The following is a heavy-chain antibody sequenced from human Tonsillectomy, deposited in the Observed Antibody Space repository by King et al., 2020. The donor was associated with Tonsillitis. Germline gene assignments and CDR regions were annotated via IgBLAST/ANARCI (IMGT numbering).Heavy chain of an antibody. CDR3: AREGGSFRHFDL. D-gene: IGHD2/OR15-2a*01. Sequence: VQLVESGAEVKEPGASLKVSCKASGYSFTNYYMHWVRQAPGQRLEWMGLINPSGTGTGYAQNFQGRITMTRDMSTGTDYMELSSLRSDDTAVYYGAREGGSFRHFDLWGRGTLVTVSS. CDR2: INPSGTGT. CDR1: GYSFTNYY. V-gene: IGHV1-46*01. J-gene: IGHJ2*01.